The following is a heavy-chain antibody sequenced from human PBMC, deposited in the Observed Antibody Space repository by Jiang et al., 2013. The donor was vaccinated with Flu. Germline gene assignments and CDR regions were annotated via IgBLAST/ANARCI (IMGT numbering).Heavy chain of an antibody. CDR1: GGSIRSYH. J-gene: IGHJ4*02. CDR3: ARLGSGSYKD. CDR2: IQTTGTS. V-gene: IGHV4-59*01. Sequence: KPSETLSLTCTVSGGSIRSYHXGWIRQPPEKGLEWMGTIQTTGTSNYNPSLKTRVIISIDTSKNQFSLKLTSVTAADTAVYYCARLGSGSYKDWGQGTLVTVSS. D-gene: IGHD3-10*01.